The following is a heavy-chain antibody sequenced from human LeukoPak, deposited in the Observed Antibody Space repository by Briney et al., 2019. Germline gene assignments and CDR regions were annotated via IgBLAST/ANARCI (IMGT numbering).Heavy chain of an antibody. Sequence: GGSLRLSCAASRFTFSSYAMSWVRQAPGKGLEWVSAISDSGGSTYYADSVKGRFTISRDKSKNTLYLQMNSLRAEDTAVYYCARVGYYEFDYWGQGTLVTVSS. D-gene: IGHD3-22*01. CDR3: ARVGYYEFDY. CDR2: ISDSGGST. J-gene: IGHJ4*02. CDR1: RFTFSSYA. V-gene: IGHV3-23*01.